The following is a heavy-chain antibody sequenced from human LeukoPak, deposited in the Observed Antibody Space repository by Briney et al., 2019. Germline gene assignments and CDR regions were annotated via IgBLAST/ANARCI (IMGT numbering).Heavy chain of an antibody. D-gene: IGHD1-26*01. J-gene: IGHJ4*02. CDR1: GFTFSSYG. CDR3: AKDAAGALDY. Sequence: GGSLRFSCAASGFTFSSYGMHWVRQAPGKGLEWVAVISYDGSNKYYADSVKGRFTISRDNSKNTLYLQMNSLRAEDTAVYYCAKDAAGALDYWGQGTLVTVSS. V-gene: IGHV3-30*18. CDR2: ISYDGSNK.